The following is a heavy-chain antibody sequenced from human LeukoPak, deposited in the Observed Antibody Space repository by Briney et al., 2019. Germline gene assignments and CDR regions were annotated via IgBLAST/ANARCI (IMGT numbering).Heavy chain of an antibody. CDR3: ARARYYNGSGSYYPY. Sequence: ASVKVSCKASGYTFTSYGISWVRQAPGQGLEWMGWISAYNGNTNYAQKLQGRVTITRDTSASTAYMELSSLRSEDMAVYYCARARYYNGSGSYYPYWGQGTLVTVSS. J-gene: IGHJ4*02. D-gene: IGHD3-10*01. CDR2: ISAYNGNT. CDR1: GYTFTSYG. V-gene: IGHV1-18*03.